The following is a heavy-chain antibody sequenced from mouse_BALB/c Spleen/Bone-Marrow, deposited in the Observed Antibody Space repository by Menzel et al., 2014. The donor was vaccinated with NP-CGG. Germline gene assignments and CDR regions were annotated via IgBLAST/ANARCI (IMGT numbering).Heavy chain of an antibody. CDR3: TREGYYGSSPAWFAY. J-gene: IGHJ3*01. V-gene: IGHV1-15*01. D-gene: IGHD1-1*01. CDR2: IDPETGGT. Sequence: QVQLQQSGAELVRPGASVTLSCKASGYTFTDYETHWVKQTPVHDLEWIGAIDPETGGTAYNQKFKGKATLTADKSSSTAYMELRSLTSEDSAVYYCTREGYYGSSPAWFAYWGQGTLVTVSA. CDR1: GYTFTDYE.